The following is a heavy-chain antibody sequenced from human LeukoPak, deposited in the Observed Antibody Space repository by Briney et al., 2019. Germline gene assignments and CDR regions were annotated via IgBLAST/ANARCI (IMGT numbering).Heavy chain of an antibody. Sequence: ASVKVSCKASGYTFIGYSISWVRQAPGHGLDWMGWITPYNGNTNYVQNFQGRVTMTTDTSTSTAYMELRSLRSDDTAVYYCAREYGGNPGLFGYWGQGTLVTVSS. CDR1: GYTFIGYS. CDR2: ITPYNGNT. V-gene: IGHV1-18*01. CDR3: AREYGGNPGLFGY. J-gene: IGHJ4*02. D-gene: IGHD4-23*01.